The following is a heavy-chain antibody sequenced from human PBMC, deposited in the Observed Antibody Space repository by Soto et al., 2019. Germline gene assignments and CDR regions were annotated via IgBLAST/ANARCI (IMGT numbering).Heavy chain of an antibody. J-gene: IGHJ5*02. Sequence: QVQLVQSGAEVKKPGASVKVSCKASGYTFTSYGISWVRQAPGQGLEWMGWISTYNGNTNYARKVQGRVTMTTDTSTSTAYMELRSLRSDDTAVYYCARDLAAAGATSWFDPWGQGTLVIVSS. V-gene: IGHV1-18*01. CDR3: ARDLAAAGATSWFDP. CDR2: ISTYNGNT. CDR1: GYTFTSYG. D-gene: IGHD6-13*01.